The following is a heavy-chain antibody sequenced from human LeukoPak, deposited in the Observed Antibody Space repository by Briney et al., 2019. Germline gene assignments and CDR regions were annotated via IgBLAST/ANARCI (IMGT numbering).Heavy chain of an antibody. CDR1: GFTFSSYA. D-gene: IGHD6-13*01. CDR3: ARDSGGYIAAAGLDY. CDR2: ISSSSSYI. J-gene: IGHJ4*02. Sequence: GGSLRLSCAASGFTFSSYAMSWVRQAPGKGLEWVSSISSSSSYIYYADSVKGRFTISGDNAKNSLYLQMNSLRAEDTAVYYCARDSGGYIAAAGLDYWGQGTLVTVSS. V-gene: IGHV3-21*01.